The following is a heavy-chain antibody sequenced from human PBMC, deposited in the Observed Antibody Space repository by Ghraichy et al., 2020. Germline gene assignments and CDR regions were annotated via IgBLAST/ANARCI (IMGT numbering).Heavy chain of an antibody. J-gene: IGHJ2*01. V-gene: IGHV4-59*01. CDR2: IYYTGSA. Sequence: SETLSLTCTVSGGSMNNYYWTWIRQPPGKGLEWIGNIYYTGSAKDDPSLRSRLIISIDTSRNQFSLQLKSVTTADTAVYYCARQYYDVWSSDSRDWYFDLWGRGTLVTVSS. CDR3: ARQYYDVWSSDSRDWYFDL. D-gene: IGHD3-3*01. CDR1: GGSMNNYY.